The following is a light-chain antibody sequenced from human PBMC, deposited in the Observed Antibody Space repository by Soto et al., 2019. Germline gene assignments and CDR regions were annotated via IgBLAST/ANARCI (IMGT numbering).Light chain of an antibody. J-gene: IGKJ4*01. CDR1: QGIITY. Sequence: DIQLTQSPSLLSASVGDRVTITCRASQGIITYLSWYHQTSWKAPKILISAASTLQRGVPSRFSGSGSGTQFALTISSLQPEDFATYYCQQLNAYPLTFGGGTKVDIK. V-gene: IGKV1-9*01. CDR3: QQLNAYPLT. CDR2: AAS.